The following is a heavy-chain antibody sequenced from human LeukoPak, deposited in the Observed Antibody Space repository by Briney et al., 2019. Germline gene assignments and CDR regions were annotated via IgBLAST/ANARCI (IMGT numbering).Heavy chain of an antibody. CDR3: ARDYYGSGD. CDR2: IGDDGSTT. CDR1: GFTFSRYW. Sequence: SGGSLRLSCAASGFTFSRYWMHWVRQAPGKGLVWVSRIGDDGSTTAYADSVKGRFTISRDNAKNTLYLQMNSLRAEDTAVYYCARDYYGSGDWGQGTLVTVSS. J-gene: IGHJ4*02. V-gene: IGHV3-74*01. D-gene: IGHD3-10*01.